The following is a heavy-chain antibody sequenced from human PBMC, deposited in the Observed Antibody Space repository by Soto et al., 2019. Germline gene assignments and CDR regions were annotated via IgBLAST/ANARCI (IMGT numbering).Heavy chain of an antibody. J-gene: IGHJ4*02. D-gene: IGHD2-8*01. Sequence: EVLLLESGGGLVQPGGSLRLSCAASGFTFNTFAMTWVRQAPGKGLEWVSALSGSGSLSYYADSVKGRFTISRDNSKNTMYLHQNTLSVDETAVYFCARDRCVALDSWGQGTLGTVSS. CDR1: GFTFNTFA. V-gene: IGHV3-23*01. CDR2: LSGSGSLS. CDR3: ARDRCVALDS.